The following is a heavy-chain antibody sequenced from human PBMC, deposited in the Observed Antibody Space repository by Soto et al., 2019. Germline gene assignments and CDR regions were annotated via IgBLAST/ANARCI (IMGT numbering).Heavy chain of an antibody. V-gene: IGHV1-2*04. J-gene: IGHJ4*02. D-gene: IGHD3-10*01. CDR1: GYTFTGYY. CDR3: ARAPEYYGSGSYYAPFDY. Sequence: ASVKVSCKASGYTFTGYYMHWVRQAPGQGLEWMGWINPNSGGTNYAQKFQGWVTMTRDTSISTAYMELSRLRSDDTAVYYCARAPEYYGSGSYYAPFDYWGQGTLVTVSS. CDR2: INPNSGGT.